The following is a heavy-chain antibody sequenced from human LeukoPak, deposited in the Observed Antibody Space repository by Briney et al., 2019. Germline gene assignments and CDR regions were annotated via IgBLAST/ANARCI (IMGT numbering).Heavy chain of an antibody. J-gene: IGHJ4*02. CDR3: ARATLNYYDSSGYPLDY. CDR1: GGTFSSYA. V-gene: IGHV1-69*05. Sequence: SVKVSCKASGGTFSSYAISWVRQAPGQGLEWMGGIIPIFGTANYAQKFQGRVTMTRDTSISTAYMELSRLRSGDTAVYYCARATLNYYDSSGYPLDYWGQGTLVTVSS. CDR2: IIPIFGTA. D-gene: IGHD3-22*01.